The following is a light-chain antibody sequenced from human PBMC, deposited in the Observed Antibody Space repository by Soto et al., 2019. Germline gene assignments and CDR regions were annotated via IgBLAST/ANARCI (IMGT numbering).Light chain of an antibody. J-gene: IGLJ3*02. Sequence: QSALTQPASVSGSPEQSITISCTGTSSDVGDYNYVSWYQQYPGKAPKLIIYEVSNRPSGTSSRFSGSKSGNTASLTISGLQAEDEADYYCSSYTRTDTWVFGGGPKLTVL. CDR3: SSYTRTDTWV. CDR1: SSDVGDYNY. CDR2: EVS. V-gene: IGLV2-14*01.